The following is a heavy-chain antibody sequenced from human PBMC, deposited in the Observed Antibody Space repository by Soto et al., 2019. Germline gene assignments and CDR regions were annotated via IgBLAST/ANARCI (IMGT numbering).Heavy chain of an antibody. J-gene: IGHJ5*02. CDR1: GFSLSTSGVG. V-gene: IGHV2-5*02. CDR3: AHSGGDYDFWSGYPKHNWFDP. CDR2: IYWDDDK. D-gene: IGHD3-3*01. Sequence: CPTLVSPTQTLTLTCTFSGFSLSTSGVGVGWILQPPGKALEWLALIYWDDDKRYSPSLKSRLTITKDTSKNQVVLTMTNMDPVDTATYYCAHSGGDYDFWSGYPKHNWFDPWGQGTLVTVS.